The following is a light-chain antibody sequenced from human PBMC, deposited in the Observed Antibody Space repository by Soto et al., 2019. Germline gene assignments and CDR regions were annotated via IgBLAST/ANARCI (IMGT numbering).Light chain of an antibody. Sequence: EIVMTQSPATLSVSPGERATLSCRASQSVSSNLAWYQQKPGQAPRLLIYGASTRATGIPARFSGSGSGTEFTLTFTSLQSEDFAVYYCQQYNKRPPMFGRGTKVEIK. CDR2: GAS. CDR3: QQYNKRPPM. J-gene: IGKJ1*01. CDR1: QSVSSN. V-gene: IGKV3-15*01.